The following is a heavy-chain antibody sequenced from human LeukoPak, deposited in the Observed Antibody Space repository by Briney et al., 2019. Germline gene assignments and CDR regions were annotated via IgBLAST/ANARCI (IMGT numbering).Heavy chain of an antibody. CDR2: ISSSSGTI. Sequence: GGSLRLSCAASGFTFSDYAMDWLRQAQGEGLKWVSYISSSSGTIYYADSVKGRFTISRDNAKNSLYLQMNYLRAEDTAVYYCARGSSYRLYYFDYWGQGALVTVSS. CDR3: ARGSSYRLYYFDY. J-gene: IGHJ4*02. CDR1: GFTFSDYA. D-gene: IGHD1-1*01. V-gene: IGHV3-48*04.